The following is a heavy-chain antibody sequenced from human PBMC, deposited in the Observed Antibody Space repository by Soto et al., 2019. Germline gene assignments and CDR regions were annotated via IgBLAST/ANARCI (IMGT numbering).Heavy chain of an antibody. CDR3: ARGIYSTSSFFDS. J-gene: IGHJ4*02. D-gene: IGHD6-6*01. V-gene: IGHV4-30-4*01. CDR2: IYYSGNT. Sequence: SETLSLTCTVSGDSISTADYYWNWIRQPPGKGLEWIGYIYYSGNTYYIPSLKSRVTISVDTSKNQISLKLNSVTAADTAVYYCARGIYSTSSFFDSWGQGTLVTVSS. CDR1: GDSISTADYY.